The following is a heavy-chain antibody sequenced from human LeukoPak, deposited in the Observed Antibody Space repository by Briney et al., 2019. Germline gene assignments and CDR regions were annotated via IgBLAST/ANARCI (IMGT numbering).Heavy chain of an antibody. CDR1: GGSISSSSYY. V-gene: IGHV4-39*01. Sequence: SETLSLTCTVSGGSISSSSYYWGWIRQPPGKGLEWIGSIYYSGSTYYNPSLKSRVTISVDTSKNQFSLKLSSVTAADTAVYYCAALRSGTIFGVVIIPYFDYWGQGTLVTASS. J-gene: IGHJ4*02. CDR3: AALRSGTIFGVVIIPYFDY. CDR2: IYYSGST. D-gene: IGHD3-3*01.